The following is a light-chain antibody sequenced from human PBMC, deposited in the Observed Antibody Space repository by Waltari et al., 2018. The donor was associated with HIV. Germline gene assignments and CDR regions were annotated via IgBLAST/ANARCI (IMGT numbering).Light chain of an antibody. CDR3: GQYGDSPLYT. J-gene: IGKJ2*01. V-gene: IGKV3-20*01. Sequence: EIVLTQSPGTLSLSPGERATLSCRASQSVNGNYFTWYQQKPGQPPRLLIYGASHRAAGIPDRFSGSGSGTDFTLTISRLEPEDFAVYYCGQYGDSPLYTFGQGTHLEIK. CDR1: QSVNGNY. CDR2: GAS.